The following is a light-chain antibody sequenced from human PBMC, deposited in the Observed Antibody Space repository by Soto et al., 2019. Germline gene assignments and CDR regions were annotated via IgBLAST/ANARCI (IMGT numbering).Light chain of an antibody. CDR1: SIDVGSYNF. CDR3: CSYTSSTTWV. V-gene: IGLV2-23*01. Sequence: QSVLTQPASVSGSPGQSITISCTGTSIDVGSYNFVSWYQQHPGKAPKLMIYEGSKRPSGVSNRFSGSKSGNTASLTISGLHAEDEADYYCCSYTSSTTWVFGGGTKVTVL. J-gene: IGLJ3*02. CDR2: EGS.